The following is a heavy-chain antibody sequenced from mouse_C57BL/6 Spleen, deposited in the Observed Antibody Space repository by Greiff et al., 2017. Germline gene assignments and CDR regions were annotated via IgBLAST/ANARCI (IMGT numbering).Heavy chain of an antibody. Sequence: VKLVESEGGLVQPGSSMKLSCTASGFTFSDYYMAWVRQVPEKGLEWVANINYDGSSTYYLDSLKSRFIISRDNAKNILYLQMSSLKSESTATYYVARGGEYYGNSYYAIDYWGQGTSVTVSS. CDR2: INYDGSST. CDR1: GFTFSDYY. J-gene: IGHJ4*01. CDR3: ARGGEYYGNSYYAIDY. V-gene: IGHV5-16*01. D-gene: IGHD2-1*01.